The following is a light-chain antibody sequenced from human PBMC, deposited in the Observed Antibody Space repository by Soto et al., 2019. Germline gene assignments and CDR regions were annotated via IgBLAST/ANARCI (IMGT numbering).Light chain of an antibody. J-gene: IGKJ1*01. CDR1: QSVSSY. CDR2: YAS. CDR3: RQRSNWPPWT. Sequence: EIVLTQSPATLSLSPGERATLSCRASQSVSSYLAWYQQKPGQAPRLLIYYASNRTAGIPARFSGSGSATEFSLTISSLEHEDFAVYYCRQRSNWPPWTFGQGTKVEIK. V-gene: IGKV3-11*01.